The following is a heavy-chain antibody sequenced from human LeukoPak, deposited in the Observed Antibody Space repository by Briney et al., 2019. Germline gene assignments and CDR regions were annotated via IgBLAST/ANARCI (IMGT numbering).Heavy chain of an antibody. CDR2: ISTFNNYT. CDR3: ARDEDYGIFVNIDY. D-gene: IGHD4/OR15-4a*01. J-gene: IGHJ4*02. Sequence: ASVKVSCKASGYSFVLYGISWVRQAPGQGPEWMGWISTFNNYTQHAQKFQDRLTMTTDTSTSSAYMELVSLTSHDTAVYYCARDEDYGIFVNIDYWGQGTLVTVSS. V-gene: IGHV1-18*01. CDR1: GYSFVLYG.